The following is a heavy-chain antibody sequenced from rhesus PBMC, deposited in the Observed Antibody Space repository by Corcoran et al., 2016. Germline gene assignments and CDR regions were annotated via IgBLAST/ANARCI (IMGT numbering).Heavy chain of an antibody. Sequence: QVQLQESGPGLVKPSDPLSLPCAVSGVSFRGYYWGCLRQPPRTGLEWLGYISGSSGSTDYNPSLKSRVTISTDTSKNQFSLKLSSVTAADTAVYYCARLSDSNYKYYFDYWGQGVLVTVSS. V-gene: IGHV4-165*01. CDR1: GVSFRGYY. CDR3: ARLSDSNYKYYFDY. D-gene: IGHD4-23*01. CDR2: ISGSSGST. J-gene: IGHJ4*01.